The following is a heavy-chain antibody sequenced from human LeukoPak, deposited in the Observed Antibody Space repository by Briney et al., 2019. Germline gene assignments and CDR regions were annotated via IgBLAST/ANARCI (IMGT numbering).Heavy chain of an antibody. J-gene: IGHJ5*02. V-gene: IGHV1-18*01. CDR3: ARFIHYYGSGSENWFDP. D-gene: IGHD3-10*01. CDR1: GYTFTSYG. Sequence: GASVKVSCKASGYTFTSYGISWVRQAPGQGLEWMGWISAYNGNTNYAQKLQCRVTMTTDTATTTAYMELRSLRSDDTAVYYCARFIHYYGSGSENWFDPWGQGTLVTVSS. CDR2: ISAYNGNT.